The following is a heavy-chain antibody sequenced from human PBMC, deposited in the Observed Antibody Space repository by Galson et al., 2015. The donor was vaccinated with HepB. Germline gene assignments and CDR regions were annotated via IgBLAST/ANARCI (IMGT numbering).Heavy chain of an antibody. V-gene: IGHV3-30-3*01. CDR2: ISYDGSK. Sequence: SLRLSCAASGFTFSSYDLYWVRQAPGKGLEWVAVISYDGSKTYADSVKGRFTISRDNSKSTLHLHMNSLRFEDTSMYYCARVRINNLDYWGQGTLVTVSS. D-gene: IGHD1/OR15-1a*01. CDR3: ARVRINNLDY. CDR1: GFTFSSYD. J-gene: IGHJ4*02.